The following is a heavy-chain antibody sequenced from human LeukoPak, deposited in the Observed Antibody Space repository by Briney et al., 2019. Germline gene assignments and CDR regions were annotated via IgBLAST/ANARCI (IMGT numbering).Heavy chain of an antibody. V-gene: IGHV1-8*01. Sequence: ASVKVSCKASGYTFTSYDINWVRQATGQGLEWMGWMNPNSGNTGYAQKFQGRVTMTRNTSISTAYMELSSLRSEDTAVYYCASGIPSADYYYGMDVWGQRTTVTVSS. CDR2: MNPNSGNT. CDR3: ASGIPSADYYYGMDV. D-gene: IGHD4/OR15-4a*01. J-gene: IGHJ6*02. CDR1: GYTFTSYD.